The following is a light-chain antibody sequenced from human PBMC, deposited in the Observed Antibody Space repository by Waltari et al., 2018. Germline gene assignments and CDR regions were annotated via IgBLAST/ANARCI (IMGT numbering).Light chain of an antibody. J-gene: IGKJ1*01. CDR2: AAS. CDR3: QQFNASPRT. V-gene: IGKV1-9*01. CDR1: HGVNVY. Sequence: IQLTQSPSSLSASAGDRVTITCRASHGVNVYLACYHQKPGKAPKLLIYAASTLQIGVSSRFIGSGSGTDFTLTINSLQPEDIATYYCQQFNASPRTFGQGTNVEIK.